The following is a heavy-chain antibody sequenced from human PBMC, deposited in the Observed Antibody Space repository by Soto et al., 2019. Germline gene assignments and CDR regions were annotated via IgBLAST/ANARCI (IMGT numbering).Heavy chain of an antibody. CDR1: GFTFNTYT. J-gene: IGHJ4*02. V-gene: IGHV3-48*02. CDR2: IRSDSSVV. Sequence: GGSLRLSCAASGFTFNTYTMNWVRQAPGKGLEWVSSIRSDSSVVYYADSVKGRFTISRDNAKSSLYLQMNSLRDEDTAVYYCARGAYYFDYWGQGTLVTVSS. CDR3: ARGAYYFDY.